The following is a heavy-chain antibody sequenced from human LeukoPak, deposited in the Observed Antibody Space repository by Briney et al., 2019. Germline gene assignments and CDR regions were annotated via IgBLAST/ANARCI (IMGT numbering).Heavy chain of an antibody. CDR3: ARAYGDLYFGY. CDR2: IYSSGRT. V-gene: IGHV4-4*07. Sequence: SETLSLTCTVAGGSVITYYWRWIRQPAGKGLEWIGRIYSSGRTNYHPSLESRVTMSVDTSKNQFSLNLTSVTAADTAVYYCARAYGDLYFGYCGQGILVTVSS. D-gene: IGHD4-17*01. CDR1: GGSVITYY. J-gene: IGHJ4*02.